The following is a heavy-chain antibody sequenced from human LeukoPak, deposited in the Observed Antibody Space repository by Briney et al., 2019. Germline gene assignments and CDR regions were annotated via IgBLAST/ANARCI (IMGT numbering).Heavy chain of an antibody. Sequence: SETLSLTCTVSGGSISSYYWSWIRQPPGKGLEWIGYIYTSGSTNYNPSLKSRVTISVDTSKNQFSLKLSSVTAADTAVYYCARHAEGEIEDAFDIWGQGTMVTVSS. D-gene: IGHD3-16*01. J-gene: IGHJ3*02. V-gene: IGHV4-4*09. CDR2: IYTSGST. CDR1: GGSISSYY. CDR3: ARHAEGEIEDAFDI.